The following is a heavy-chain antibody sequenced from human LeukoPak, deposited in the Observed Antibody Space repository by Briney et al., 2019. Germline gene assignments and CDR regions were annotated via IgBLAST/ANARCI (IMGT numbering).Heavy chain of an antibody. CDR3: AREVVATFWFDP. V-gene: IGHV1-2*02. CDR1: GYTFTSYY. D-gene: IGHD5-12*01. CDR2: INPTGGGT. Sequence: ASVKVSCKASGYTFTSYYMHWVRQAPGQGLEWMGIINPTGGGTTYAQKFQGRVTMTRDTSISTAYMELSRLRSGDTAVYYCAREVVATFWFDPWGQGTLVTVSS. J-gene: IGHJ5*02.